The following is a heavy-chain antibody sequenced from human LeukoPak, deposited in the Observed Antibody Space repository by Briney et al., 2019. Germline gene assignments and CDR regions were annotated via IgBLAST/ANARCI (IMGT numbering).Heavy chain of an antibody. D-gene: IGHD3-10*01. V-gene: IGHV4-34*01. Sequence: SETLSLTCAVYGGSFSGYYWSWIRQPPGKGLEWIGEINHSGSTNYNPSLKSRVTISVDTSKNQFSLKLSSVTAADTAVYYCASITVAPDSHYYYYYMDVWGKGTTVTVSS. J-gene: IGHJ6*03. CDR3: ASITVAPDSHYYYYYMDV. CDR1: GGSFSGYY. CDR2: INHSGST.